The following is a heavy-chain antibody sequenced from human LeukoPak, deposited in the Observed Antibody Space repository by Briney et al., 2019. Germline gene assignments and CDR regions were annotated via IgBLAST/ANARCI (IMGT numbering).Heavy chain of an antibody. CDR2: IIPILGIA. J-gene: IGHJ4*02. CDR1: GGTFSSYA. D-gene: IGHD3-10*01. Sequence: ASVKVSCKASGGTFSSYAISWVRQAPGQGLEWMGRIIPILGIANYVQKFQGRVTITADKSTSTAYMELSSLRSEDTAVYYCARIGSGSYYFALDYWGQGTLVTVSS. CDR3: ARIGSGSYYFALDY. V-gene: IGHV1-69*04.